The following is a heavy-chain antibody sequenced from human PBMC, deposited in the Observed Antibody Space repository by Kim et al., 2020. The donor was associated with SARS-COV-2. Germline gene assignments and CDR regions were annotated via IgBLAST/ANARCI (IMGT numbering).Heavy chain of an antibody. Sequence: SETLSLTCTVSGGSISSSSYYWGWIRQPPGKGLEWIGSIYYSGSTYYNPSLKSRVTISVDTSKNQFSLKLSSVTAADTAVYYCARSGPTTVTTIGRVGYWGQGTLVTVSS. V-gene: IGHV4-39*07. D-gene: IGHD4-17*01. J-gene: IGHJ4*02. CDR3: ARSGPTTVTTIGRVGY. CDR1: GGSISSSSYY. CDR2: IYYSGST.